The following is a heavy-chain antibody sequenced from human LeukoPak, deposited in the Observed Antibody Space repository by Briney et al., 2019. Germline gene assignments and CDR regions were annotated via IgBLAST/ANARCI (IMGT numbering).Heavy chain of an antibody. Sequence: GGSLRLSCAASGFTFSSYSMNWVRQAPGKGLEWVSSISSSSSYIYYAGSVKGRFTISRDNAKNSLYLQMNSLRAEDTAVYYCARDPDDYGDYYFDYWGQGTLVTVSS. D-gene: IGHD4-17*01. J-gene: IGHJ4*02. V-gene: IGHV3-21*01. CDR1: GFTFSSYS. CDR3: ARDPDDYGDYYFDY. CDR2: ISSSSSYI.